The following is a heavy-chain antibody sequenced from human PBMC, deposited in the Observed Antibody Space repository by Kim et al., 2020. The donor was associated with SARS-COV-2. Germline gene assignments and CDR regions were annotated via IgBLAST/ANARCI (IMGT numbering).Heavy chain of an antibody. J-gene: IGHJ3*02. CDR3: ARHGGESMIRGVLGAFDI. CDR1: GGSISSYS. D-gene: IGHD3-10*01. CDR2: MSYSGNT. Sequence: SETLSLTCTVSGGSISSYSWSLIRQPQGKGLEWIGYMSYSGNTNYDPSLKSRVTISVDTSKNQFSLKLNSVTAADTAVYYCARHGGESMIRGVLGAFDIWGQGTMVTVSS. V-gene: IGHV4-59*08.